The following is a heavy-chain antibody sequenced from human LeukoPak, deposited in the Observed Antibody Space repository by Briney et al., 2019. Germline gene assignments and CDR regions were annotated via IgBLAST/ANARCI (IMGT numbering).Heavy chain of an antibody. CDR3: ARVRAQRITMVRGVFLDY. CDR2: INHSGST. J-gene: IGHJ4*02. V-gene: IGHV4-34*01. Sequence: SETLSLTCAVYGGSFSGYYWSWIRQPPGKGLEWIGEINHSGSTNYNPSLKSRVTISVVTSKNQFSLKLSSVTAADTAVYYCARVRAQRITMVRGVFLDYWGQGTLVTVSS. D-gene: IGHD3-10*01. CDR1: GGSFSGYY.